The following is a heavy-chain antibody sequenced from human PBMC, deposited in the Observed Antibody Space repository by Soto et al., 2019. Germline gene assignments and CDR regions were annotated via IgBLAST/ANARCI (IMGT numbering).Heavy chain of an antibody. Sequence: QVQLVESGGGVVQPGRSLRLSCAASGFTFSSYGMHWVRQAPGKRLERVAVIWYDGSNKYYADSVKGRFTISRDNSKNTLYLQMNSLRAEDTAVYYCARDAGAYVGGDAEYFQHWGQGTLVTVSS. CDR3: ARDAGAYVGGDAEYFQH. D-gene: IGHD2-21*02. V-gene: IGHV3-33*01. J-gene: IGHJ1*01. CDR2: IWYDGSNK. CDR1: GFTFSSYG.